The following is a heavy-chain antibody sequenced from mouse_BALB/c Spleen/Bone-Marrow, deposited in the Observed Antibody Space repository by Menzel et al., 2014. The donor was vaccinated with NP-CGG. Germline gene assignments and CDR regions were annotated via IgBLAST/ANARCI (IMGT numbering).Heavy chain of an antibody. CDR2: ISSGSSTI. J-gene: IGHJ2*01. D-gene: IGHD4-1*01. CDR1: GFTFSSFG. CDR3: TRGGNWDDCDY. V-gene: IGHV5-17*02. Sequence: EVQLVESGGGLVQPGGSRKLSCAASGFTFSSFGMHWVRQTPEKGLEWVAYISSGSSTIYYADTVKGRFTISRDNPKNTLFLQVTSRRSEDTAMYYCTRGGNWDDCDYWGQGTTLTVSS.